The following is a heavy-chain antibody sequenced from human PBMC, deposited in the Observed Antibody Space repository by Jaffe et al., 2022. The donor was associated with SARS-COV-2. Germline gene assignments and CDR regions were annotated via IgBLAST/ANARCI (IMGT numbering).Heavy chain of an antibody. D-gene: IGHD3-10*02. CDR2: IYTSGST. J-gene: IGHJ5*02. CDR1: GGSISSGNYY. CDR3: ARQAYVDNSGWWFDP. V-gene: IGHV4-61*02. Sequence: QVQLQESGPGLVKPSQTLSLTCTVSGGSISSGNYYWSWIRQPAGKGLEWIGRIYTSGSTSYNPSLKSRVTISVDTSKNQVSLELASVTAADTAVYYCARQAYVDNSGWWFDPWGQGTLVTVSS.